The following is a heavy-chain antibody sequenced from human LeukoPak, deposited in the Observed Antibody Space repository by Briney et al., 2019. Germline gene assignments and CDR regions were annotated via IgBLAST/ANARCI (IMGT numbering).Heavy chain of an antibody. CDR3: ARVVGSCYSFDY. CDR2: IYYSGST. D-gene: IGHD2-15*01. CDR1: GGSISSGGYY. J-gene: IGHJ4*02. V-gene: IGHV4-31*03. Sequence: PSETLPLTCTVTGGSISSGGYYWSWIRQHPGKGLEWIGNIYYSGSTSYNPSLKSRVTISVDTSKNQFSLKLNSVTAADTAVYYCARVVGSCYSFDYWGQGTLVTLS.